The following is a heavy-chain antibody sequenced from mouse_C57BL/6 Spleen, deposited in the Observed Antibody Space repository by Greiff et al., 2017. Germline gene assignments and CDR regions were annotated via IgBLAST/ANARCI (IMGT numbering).Heavy chain of an antibody. V-gene: IGHV1-61*01. J-gene: IGHJ1*03. CDR1: GYTFTSYW. D-gene: IGHD2-4*01. CDR3: ARGDYDYDWYFDV. Sequence: QVHLQQPGAELVRPGSSVKLSCKASGYTFTSYWMDWVKQRPGQGLEWIGNIYPSDSETHNNQKFTDKATLTVAKSSSTAYIQLSSLTSEDSAVYYCARGDYDYDWYFDVWGTGTTVTVSS. CDR2: IYPSDSET.